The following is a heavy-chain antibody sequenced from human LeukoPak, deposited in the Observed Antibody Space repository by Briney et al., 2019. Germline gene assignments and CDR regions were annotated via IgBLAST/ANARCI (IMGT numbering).Heavy chain of an antibody. J-gene: IGHJ4*02. CDR2: INAGNGNT. V-gene: IGHV1-3*01. D-gene: IGHD6-19*01. Sequence: ASVKVSCKASGYTFTSYAMHWVRQAPGQRLEWMGWINAGNGNTKYSQKFQGRVTITRDTSASTAYMVLSSLRSEDTAVYYCAKIAVAGNFDYWGQGTLVTVSS. CDR1: GYTFTSYA. CDR3: AKIAVAGNFDY.